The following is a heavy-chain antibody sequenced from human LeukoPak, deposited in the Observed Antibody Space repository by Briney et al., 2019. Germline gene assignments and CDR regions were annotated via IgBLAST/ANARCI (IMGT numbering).Heavy chain of an antibody. Sequence: SETLSLTCTVYGGSISSYYWSWTRQPPGKGLEWIGYIYYSGSTNYNPSLKSRVTISVDTSKNQFSLKLSTVTAAGAAVYYCARAICWGAFDAFDIWGQGTMVTVSS. CDR2: IYYSGST. CDR1: GGSISSYY. V-gene: IGHV4-59*01. J-gene: IGHJ3*02. D-gene: IGHD3-16*01. CDR3: ARAICWGAFDAFDI.